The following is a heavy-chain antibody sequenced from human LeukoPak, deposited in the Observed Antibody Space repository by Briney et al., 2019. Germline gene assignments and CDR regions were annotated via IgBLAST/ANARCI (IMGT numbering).Heavy chain of an antibody. CDR1: GFTFSDYY. V-gene: IGHV3-11*05. J-gene: IGHJ3*02. Sequence: EGSLRLSCAASGFTFSDYYMSWIRQAPGKGLEWVSYISSSSSYTNYADSVKGRFTISRDNAKNSLYLQMNSLRAEDTAVYYCARAGYCSSTSCPDDAFDIWGQGTMVTVSS. CDR3: ARAGYCSSTSCPDDAFDI. D-gene: IGHD2-2*03. CDR2: ISSSSSYT.